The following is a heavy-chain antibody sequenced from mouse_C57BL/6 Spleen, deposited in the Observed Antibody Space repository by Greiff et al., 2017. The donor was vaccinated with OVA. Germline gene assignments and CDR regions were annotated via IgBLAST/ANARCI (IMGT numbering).Heavy chain of an antibody. J-gene: IGHJ1*03. CDR3: ASLNSYWYFDV. V-gene: IGHV3-6*01. CDR2: ISYDGSN. D-gene: IGHD4-1*02. CDR1: GYSITSGYY. Sequence: EVQLVESGPGLVKPSQSLSLTCSVTGYSITSGYYWNWIRQFPGNKLEWMGYISYDGSNNYNPSLKNRISITRDTSKNQFFLKLNSVTTEDTATYYCASLNSYWYFDVWGTGTTVTVSS.